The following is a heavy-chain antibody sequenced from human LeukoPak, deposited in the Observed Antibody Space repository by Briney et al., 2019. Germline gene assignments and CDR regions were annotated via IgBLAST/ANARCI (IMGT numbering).Heavy chain of an antibody. CDR3: AKTPSSGYYFDQ. J-gene: IGHJ4*02. V-gene: IGHV3-23*01. Sequence: GGSLRLSWAASGFSFISYTISWVRQPPGKGLEWVSAISASGSSTYYADSVKGRFTISRDKSKNTLYLQMNSLRAEDTAVYYCAKTPSSGYYFDQWGQGTLVTVSS. CDR2: ISASGSST. CDR1: GFSFISYT. D-gene: IGHD5-12*01.